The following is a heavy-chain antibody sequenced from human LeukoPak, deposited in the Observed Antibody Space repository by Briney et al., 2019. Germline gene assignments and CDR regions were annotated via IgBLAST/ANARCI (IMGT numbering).Heavy chain of an antibody. CDR2: IYYSGST. V-gene: IGHV4-59*01. D-gene: IGHD2-21*02. CDR1: GGSISSYY. CDR3: ARDRYCGGDCTPGAFDI. J-gene: IGHJ3*02. Sequence: SETLSPTCTVSGGSISSYYWSWIRQPPGKGLEWIGYIYYSGSTNYNPSLKSRVTISVDTSKNQFSLKLSSVTAADTAVYYCARDRYCGGDCTPGAFDIWGQGTMVTVSS.